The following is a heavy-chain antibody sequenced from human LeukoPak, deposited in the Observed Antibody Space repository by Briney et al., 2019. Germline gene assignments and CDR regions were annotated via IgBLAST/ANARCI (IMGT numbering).Heavy chain of an antibody. CDR1: GGSISSSSYY. CDR2: IYYSGST. CDR3: ARHGQSTVPAARPYYYYYYGMDV. Sequence: PSETLSLTCTVSGGSISSSSYYWGWIRQPPGKGLEWIGSIYYSGSTYYNPSLKSRVTISVDTSKNQFSLKLSSVTAADTAVYYCARHGQSTVPAARPYYYYYYGMDVWGQGTTVTVSS. D-gene: IGHD2-2*01. V-gene: IGHV4-39*01. J-gene: IGHJ6*02.